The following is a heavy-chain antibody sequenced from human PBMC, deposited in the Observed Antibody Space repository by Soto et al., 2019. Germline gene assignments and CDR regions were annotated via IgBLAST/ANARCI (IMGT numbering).Heavy chain of an antibody. CDR2: IYYSGTT. CDR3: ARVLHYGMDV. J-gene: IGHJ6*02. D-gene: IGHD1-26*01. CDR1: GGSVSSSTYY. Sequence: ASETLSLTCTVSGGSVSSSTYYWSWIRQPPGKGLDWIAYIYYSGTTNYNPSLESRVTISLDTSKNQFSLKLTSVTAADTAVYYCARVLHYGMDVWGQGTTVTVSS. V-gene: IGHV4-61*01.